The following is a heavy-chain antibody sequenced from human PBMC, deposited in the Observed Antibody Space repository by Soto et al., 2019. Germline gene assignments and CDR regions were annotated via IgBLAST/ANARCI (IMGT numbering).Heavy chain of an antibody. CDR3: ARAIPDSVPAGI. CDR2: IYYSGST. Sequence: SETLSLTCTVSGGSISSGGYYWSWIRQHPGKGLEWIGYIYYSGSTYYNPSLKSRVTISVDTSKNQFSLKLSSVTAADTAVYYCARAIPDSVPAGIWGQGTMVTVSS. J-gene: IGHJ3*02. D-gene: IGHD2-21*01. V-gene: IGHV4-31*03. CDR1: GGSISSGGYY.